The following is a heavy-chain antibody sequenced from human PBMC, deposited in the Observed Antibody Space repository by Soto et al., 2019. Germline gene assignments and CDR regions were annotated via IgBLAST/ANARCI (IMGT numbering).Heavy chain of an antibody. D-gene: IGHD3-22*01. CDR3: AGGHYYDSSGYYYD. V-gene: IGHV1-18*01. CDR2: ISAYNGNT. Sequence: ASVKVSCKASGYTFTSYGISWVRQAPGQGLEWMGWISAYNGNTNYAQKLQGRVTMTTDTSTSTAYMELRSLRSDDTAVYYCAGGHYYDSSGYYYDWGQGTLVTVSS. CDR1: GYTFTSYG. J-gene: IGHJ4*02.